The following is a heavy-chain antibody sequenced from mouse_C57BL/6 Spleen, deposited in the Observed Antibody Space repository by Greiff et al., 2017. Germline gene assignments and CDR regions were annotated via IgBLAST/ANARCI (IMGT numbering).Heavy chain of an antibody. CDR2: IDPSDSYT. D-gene: IGHD2-3*01. J-gene: IGHJ2*01. Sequence: QVQLKQPGAELVMPGASVKLSCKASGYTFTSYWMHWVKQRPGQGLEWIGEIDPSDSYTNYNQKFKGKSTLTVDKSSSTAYMQLSSLTSEDSAVYYCARSIYDGYSYWGQGTTLTVSS. CDR1: GYTFTSYW. V-gene: IGHV1-69*01. CDR3: ARSIYDGYSY.